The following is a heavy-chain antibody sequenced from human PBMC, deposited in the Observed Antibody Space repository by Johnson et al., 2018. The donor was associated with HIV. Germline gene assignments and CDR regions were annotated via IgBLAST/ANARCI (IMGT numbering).Heavy chain of an antibody. CDR1: GFTFSSYG. CDR3: AKERQLVRAFDI. CDR2: ISHDGSNK. V-gene: IGHV3-30*18. J-gene: IGHJ3*02. Sequence: QVQLVESGGGVVQPGRSLRLSCAASGFTFSSYGMHWVRQAPGKGLEWVAVISHDGSNKYYADSVKGRFTISRDNSKNTLYLQMNSLRAVDTAVYYCAKERQLVRAFDICGQGTMVTVSS. D-gene: IGHD6-6*01.